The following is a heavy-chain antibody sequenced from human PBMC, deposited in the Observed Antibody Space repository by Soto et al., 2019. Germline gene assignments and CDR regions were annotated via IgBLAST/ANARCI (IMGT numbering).Heavy chain of an antibody. Sequence: SETLSLTCTVSGGSISSYYWSWIRQPPGKGLEWIGYIYYSGSTNYNPSLKSRVTISVDTSKNQFSLKLSSVTAADTAVYYCARASTIFGVVTHQSYYYYGMDVWGQGTTVT. CDR2: IYYSGST. CDR1: GGSISSYY. V-gene: IGHV4-59*01. J-gene: IGHJ6*02. D-gene: IGHD3-3*01. CDR3: ARASTIFGVVTHQSYYYYGMDV.